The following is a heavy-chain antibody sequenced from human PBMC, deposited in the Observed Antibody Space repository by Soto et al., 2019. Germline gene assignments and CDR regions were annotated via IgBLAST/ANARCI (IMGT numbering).Heavy chain of an antibody. CDR1: GSALNAFQ. D-gene: IGHD3-16*02. CDR2: IYFGQPT. V-gene: IGHV4-4*09. J-gene: IGHJ4*02. CDR3: AISNPRYSIPDY. Sequence: SETLSLTCTLSGSALNAFQWIWIRQPPGKELEWIGSIYFGQPTHSDNPSLKSRVTIALDTSKSQVSLKLASVTSADTAVYFCAISNPRYSIPDYWGQRSLVTVSP.